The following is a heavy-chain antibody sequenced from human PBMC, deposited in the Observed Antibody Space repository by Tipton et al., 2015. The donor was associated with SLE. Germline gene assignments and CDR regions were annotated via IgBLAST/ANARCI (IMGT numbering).Heavy chain of an antibody. J-gene: IGHJ3*01. CDR3: ATVDYFDSGDAFDF. V-gene: IGHV4-59*11. Sequence: LRLSCTVSGGSISSHYWSWIRQPPGKGLEWIGYIYYSGNTNYSPSLKSRVTISVDKSKNQFSLKLNPVTAADTAVYYCATVDYFDSGDAFDFWGHGSMVTVSS. CDR1: GGSISSHY. CDR2: IYYSGNT. D-gene: IGHD3-22*01.